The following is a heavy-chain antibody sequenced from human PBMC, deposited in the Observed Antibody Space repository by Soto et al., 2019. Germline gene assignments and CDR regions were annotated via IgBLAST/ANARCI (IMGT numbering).Heavy chain of an antibody. D-gene: IGHD2-15*01. CDR1: GFSFSDYW. CDR2: VKQDGSER. J-gene: IGHJ6*02. V-gene: IGHV3-7*05. Sequence: EVQLVESGGGLVQPGGSLRLSCAASGFSFSDYWMSWVRQAPGKGLEWVANVKQDGSERYYVDSVKGRFTISRDNAKNSMYLKMNSLRAEDTAVYYCASKRVVVPATIFYYYTLDVWGQGTTVTVSS. CDR3: ASKRVVVPATIFYYYTLDV.